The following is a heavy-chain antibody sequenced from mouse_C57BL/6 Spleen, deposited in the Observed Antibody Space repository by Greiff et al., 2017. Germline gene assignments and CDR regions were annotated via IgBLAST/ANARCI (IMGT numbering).Heavy chain of an antibody. CDR1: GYSITSGYY. J-gene: IGHJ2*01. CDR3: ARENYSNYGGDFDY. Sequence: DVQLQESGPGLVKPSQSLSLTCSVTGYSITSGYYWNWIRQFPGNKLEWMGYISYDGSNNYNPSLKNRISITRDTSKNPFFLKLNSVTTEDTATYYCARENYSNYGGDFDYWGQGTTLTVSS. CDR2: ISYDGSN. V-gene: IGHV3-6*01. D-gene: IGHD2-5*01.